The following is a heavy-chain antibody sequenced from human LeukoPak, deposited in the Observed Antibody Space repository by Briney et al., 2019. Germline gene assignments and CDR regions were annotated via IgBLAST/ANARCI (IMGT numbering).Heavy chain of an antibody. CDR3: ARVYYSSSYDYWYFDL. Sequence: PSETLSLTCTVSGGSISSYYWSWIRQPPGKGLEWIGYIYYSGSTNYNPSLKSRVTISVDTSKNQFSLKLSSVTAADTAVYYCARVYYSSSYDYWYFDLWGRGTLVTVSS. CDR2: IYYSGST. CDR1: GGSISSYY. J-gene: IGHJ2*01. V-gene: IGHV4-59*01. D-gene: IGHD6-13*01.